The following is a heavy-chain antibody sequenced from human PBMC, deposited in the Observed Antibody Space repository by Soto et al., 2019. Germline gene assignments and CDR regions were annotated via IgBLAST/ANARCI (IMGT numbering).Heavy chain of an antibody. D-gene: IGHD2-2*01. CDR1: GGTFSSYA. Sequence: GASVKVSCKASGGTFSSYAISWVRQAPGQGLEWMGGIIPIFGTANYAQKFQGRVTITADESTSTAYMELSSLRSEDTAVYYCARYLDCSSTSCYAVGWFDPWGQGTLVTVSS. V-gene: IGHV1-69*13. CDR3: ARYLDCSSTSCYAVGWFDP. J-gene: IGHJ5*02. CDR2: IIPIFGTA.